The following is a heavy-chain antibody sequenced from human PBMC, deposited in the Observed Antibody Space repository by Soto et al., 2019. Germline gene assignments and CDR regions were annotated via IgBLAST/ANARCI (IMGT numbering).Heavy chain of an antibody. J-gene: IGHJ3*02. Sequence: GESLKISCKVSGYSFTTYWIGWVRQLPGKGLEWMGVIYPGDSDTKYSPSFQGQVTISADKSNSTAYLQWRSPKASDTAIYYCVRPYSMLDAFDIWGQGTMVTVSS. CDR3: VRPYSMLDAFDI. CDR2: IYPGDSDT. D-gene: IGHD3-10*02. CDR1: GYSFTTYW. V-gene: IGHV5-51*01.